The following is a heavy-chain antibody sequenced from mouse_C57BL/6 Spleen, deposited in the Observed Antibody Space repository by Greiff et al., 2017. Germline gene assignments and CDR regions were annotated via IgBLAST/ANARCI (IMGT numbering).Heavy chain of an antibody. Sequence: EVQLQQSGPELVKPGDSVKISCKASGYSFTGYFMNWVMQSHGKSLEWIGRINPYNGDTFYNQKFKGKDTLTVDKSSSTAHMELRSLTSEDSAVYYCARGIITTAFDYWGQGTTLTVSS. D-gene: IGHD1-1*01. J-gene: IGHJ2*01. CDR3: ARGIITTAFDY. V-gene: IGHV1-20*01. CDR1: GYSFTGYF. CDR2: INPYNGDT.